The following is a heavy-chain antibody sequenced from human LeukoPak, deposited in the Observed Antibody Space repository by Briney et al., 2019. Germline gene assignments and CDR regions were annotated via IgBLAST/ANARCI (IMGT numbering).Heavy chain of an antibody. D-gene: IGHD1-26*01. Sequence: GGSLRLSCAASGFTFDDYAMHWVRQAPGKGLEWVSGISWNSGSIGYADSVKGRFTISRDNAKNSLYLQMNSLRAEDTALYYCSGRAGAPTDAFDIWGQGTMVTVSS. CDR2: ISWNSGSI. CDR3: SGRAGAPTDAFDI. V-gene: IGHV3-9*01. CDR1: GFTFDDYA. J-gene: IGHJ3*02.